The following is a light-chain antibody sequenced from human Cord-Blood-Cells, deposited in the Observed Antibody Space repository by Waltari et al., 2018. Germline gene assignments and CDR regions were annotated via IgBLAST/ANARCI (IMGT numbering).Light chain of an antibody. Sequence: QSALTQPASVSGSPGQSITISCTGTSSDVGGYTYVSCYKQHPGKAPKLMIYDVSNRPSGVSNRFSGSKSGNTASLTISGLQAEDEADYYCSSYTSSSTWVFGGGTKLTVL. CDR1: SSDVGGYTY. CDR2: DVS. J-gene: IGLJ3*02. V-gene: IGLV2-14*03. CDR3: SSYTSSSTWV.